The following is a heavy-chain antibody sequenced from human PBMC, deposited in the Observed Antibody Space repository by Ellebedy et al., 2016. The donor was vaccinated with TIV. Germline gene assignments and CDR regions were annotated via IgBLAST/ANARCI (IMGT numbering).Heavy chain of an antibody. D-gene: IGHD2-2*01. J-gene: IGHJ6*02. V-gene: IGHV4-61*01. Sequence: SETLSLTXTVSGGSVSSGNYYWSWIRQPPGKGLEYIGYIYYSGTTNYNPSLKSRVTISVDTSKNQFSLKLSSVTAADTAVYYCARGSPYQLPNYYYYGMDVWGQGTTVTVSS. CDR3: ARGSPYQLPNYYYYGMDV. CDR2: IYYSGTT. CDR1: GGSVSSGNYY.